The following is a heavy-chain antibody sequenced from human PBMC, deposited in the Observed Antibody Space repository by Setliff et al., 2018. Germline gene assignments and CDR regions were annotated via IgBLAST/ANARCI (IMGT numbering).Heavy chain of an antibody. CDR1: GGSISSGSYY. CDR3: SEYAFDM. D-gene: IGHD2-2*01. Sequence: SETLSLTCTVSGGSISSGSYYWSWIRQPAGKGLEWIGHIYTSGSTNYNTENSAHLQMNNLSAEDTAVYYCARILGYCTNTRCYSEYAFDMWGQGTTVTVSS. V-gene: IGHV4-61*09. CDR2: IYTSGST. J-gene: IGHJ3*02.